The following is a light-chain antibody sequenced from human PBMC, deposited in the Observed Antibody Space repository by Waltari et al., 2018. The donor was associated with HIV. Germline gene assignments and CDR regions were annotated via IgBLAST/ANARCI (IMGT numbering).Light chain of an antibody. J-gene: IGKJ5*01. CDR1: QSVSSN. CDR3: QQYKNWPYT. CDR2: GAS. Sequence: MTQSPATLSVSPGERATLSCRASQSVSSNLAWYRQKPGQAPRLLIYGASNRATRIPARFSGSGSGTEFTLTISSLQSEDFAVYYCQQYKNWPYTFGQGTRLEIK. V-gene: IGKV3-15*01.